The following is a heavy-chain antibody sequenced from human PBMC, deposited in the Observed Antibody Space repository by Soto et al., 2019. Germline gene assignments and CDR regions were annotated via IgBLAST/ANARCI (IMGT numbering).Heavy chain of an antibody. CDR3: ARAPFEVRERPLNGSER. V-gene: IGHV4-38-2*01. Sequence: SETLSLTCAVSGYSISSGYYWGWIRPPPGKGLEWIGSIYHSGSTYYNPSLKSRVTISVDTSKNQFSLKLSSVTAADTAVYYCARAPFEVRERPLNGSERWGKGNMVRVSA. CDR2: IYHSGST. J-gene: IGHJ5*02. D-gene: IGHD3-10*01. CDR1: GYSISSGYY.